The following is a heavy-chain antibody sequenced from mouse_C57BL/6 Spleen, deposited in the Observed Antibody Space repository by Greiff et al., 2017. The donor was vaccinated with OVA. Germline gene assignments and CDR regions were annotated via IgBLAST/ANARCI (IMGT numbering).Heavy chain of an antibody. CDR2: ISDGGSYT. CDR1: GFTFSSYA. J-gene: IGHJ2*01. Sequence: EVKLVESGGGLVKPGGSLKLSCAASGFTFSSYAMSWVRQTPEKRLEWVATISDGGSYTYYPDNVKGRFTISRDNAKNNLYLQMSHLKSEDTAMYYCARERLGRASFDYWGQGTTLTVSS. D-gene: IGHD4-1*01. V-gene: IGHV5-4*01. CDR3: ARERLGRASFDY.